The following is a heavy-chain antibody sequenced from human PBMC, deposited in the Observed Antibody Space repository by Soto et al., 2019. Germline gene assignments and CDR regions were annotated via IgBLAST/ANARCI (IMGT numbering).Heavy chain of an antibody. D-gene: IGHD5-18*01. Sequence: SETLSLTCTVSGGSISSSSYYWGWIRQPPGKGLEWIGNFYYGGNTYYNPSLKSRVTISVDTSRDQFSLNLSSVTAADTAVYICARHTPENTGVAHWGQGILVTVSS. CDR2: FYYGGNT. J-gene: IGHJ4*02. CDR3: ARHTPENTGVAH. V-gene: IGHV4-39*01. CDR1: GGSISSSSYY.